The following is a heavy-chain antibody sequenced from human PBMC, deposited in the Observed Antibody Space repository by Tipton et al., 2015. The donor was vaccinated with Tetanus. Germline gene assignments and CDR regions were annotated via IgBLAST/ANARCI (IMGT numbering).Heavy chain of an antibody. Sequence: MQLVQSGGEVKKPGESLKISCKGSGYIFNNYWIGWVRQKPGKGLEWMGIIYPGDSDTRYSPSFQGQVTISVDKSINTAYLEWSSLKASDTSMFYWARAHCTDGVCNFDFWGQGALVTVAS. CDR1: GYIFNNYW. CDR2: IYPGDSDT. V-gene: IGHV5-51*01. D-gene: IGHD2-8*01. J-gene: IGHJ4*02. CDR3: ARAHCTDGVCNFDF.